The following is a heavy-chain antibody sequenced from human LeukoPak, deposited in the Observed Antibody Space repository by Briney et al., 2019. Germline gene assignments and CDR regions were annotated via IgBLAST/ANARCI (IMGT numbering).Heavy chain of an antibody. Sequence: PSETLSLTCTVSGDSISTYYWSWIRQPPGKGLEWIGYIYYRGSTNYNPSLKSRVTIPVDTSKNQFSLKLSSVTAADTAVYYCASGGPYYYGSGSYPHWGQGTPVTVSS. V-gene: IGHV4-59*01. D-gene: IGHD3-10*01. CDR1: GDSISTYY. J-gene: IGHJ4*02. CDR3: ASGGPYYYGSGSYPH. CDR2: IYYRGST.